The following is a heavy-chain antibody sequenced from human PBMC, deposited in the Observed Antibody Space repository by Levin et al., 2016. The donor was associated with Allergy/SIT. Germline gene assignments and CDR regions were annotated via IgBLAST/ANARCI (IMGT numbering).Heavy chain of an antibody. D-gene: IGHD6-13*01. J-gene: IGHJ4*02. CDR2: ISSSSSYI. CDR3: ARDANLNSWFDY. Sequence: WIRQPPGKGLEWVSSISSSSSYIYYADSVKGRFTISRDNAKNSLYLQMNSLRAEDTAVYYCARDANLNSWFDYWGQGTLVTVSS. V-gene: IGHV3-21*01.